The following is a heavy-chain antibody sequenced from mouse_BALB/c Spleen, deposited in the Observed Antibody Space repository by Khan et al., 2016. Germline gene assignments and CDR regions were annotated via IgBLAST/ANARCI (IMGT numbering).Heavy chain of an antibody. V-gene: IGHV1-7*01. CDR3: ARWTYYGNYLFAY. D-gene: IGHD2-10*01. CDR1: GYTFTSYW. CDR2: INPSTGYT. J-gene: IGHJ3*01. Sequence: QVQLKESGAELAKPGASVKMSCKASGYTFTSYWMHWVKQRPGQGLEWIGYINPSTGYTEYNQKFKDKATLTADKSSSTAYMQLSSLTSEDSAVXYCARWTYYGNYLFAYWGQGTLVTVSA.